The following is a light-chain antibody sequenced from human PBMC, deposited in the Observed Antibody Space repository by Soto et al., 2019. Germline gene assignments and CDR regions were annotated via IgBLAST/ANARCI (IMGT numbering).Light chain of an antibody. CDR2: RNN. V-gene: IGLV1-47*01. CDR3: AAWDDSLNSAV. CDR1: SSNIGSSY. J-gene: IGLJ2*01. Sequence: QSVLTQPPSASGTPGQRVTISFSGSSSNIGSSYVYWYQQLPGTAPKLLIYRNNQRLSGVPDRFSGSKSGTSASLAISGLRSEDEGDYYCAAWDDSLNSAVFGGGTKVTVL.